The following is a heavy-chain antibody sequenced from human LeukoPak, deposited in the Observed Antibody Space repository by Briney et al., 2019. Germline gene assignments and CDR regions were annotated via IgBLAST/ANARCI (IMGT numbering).Heavy chain of an antibody. CDR2: IKEDASEK. D-gene: IGHD6-6*01. Sequence: PGGSLRLSCVASGFTFGTYWMSWVRQAPGKGLEWVANIKEDASEKNFVDSVKGRFTISRDNAKNSMFLQMNSLRAEDTAVYYCARGGIEYSSSSPFVGYWGQGTLVTVSS. J-gene: IGHJ4*02. CDR3: ARGGIEYSSSSPFVGY. CDR1: GFTFGTYW. V-gene: IGHV3-7*01.